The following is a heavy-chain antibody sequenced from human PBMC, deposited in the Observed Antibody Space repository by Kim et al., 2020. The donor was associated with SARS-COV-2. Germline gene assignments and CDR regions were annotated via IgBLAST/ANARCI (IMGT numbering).Heavy chain of an antibody. V-gene: IGHV1-3*01. CDR3: ARDLYAVDIVATSDY. Sequence: SVKVSCKASGYTFTSYAMHWVRQAPGQRLEWMGWINAGNGNTKYSQKFQGRVTITRDTSASTAYMELSSLRSEDTAVDYCARDLYAVDIVATSDYWGQGTLVTISS. D-gene: IGHD5-12*01. CDR2: INAGNGNT. CDR1: GYTFTSYA. J-gene: IGHJ4*02.